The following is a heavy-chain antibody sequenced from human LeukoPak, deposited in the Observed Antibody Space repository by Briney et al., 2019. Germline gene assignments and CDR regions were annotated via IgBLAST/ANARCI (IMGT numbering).Heavy chain of an antibody. D-gene: IGHD3-10*01. CDR3: AREGSQYDYGSGPSNV. CDR2: INPNSGGT. J-gene: IGHJ6*02. CDR1: GYTLTAYY. Sequence: ASVKVSCKAYGYTLTAYYIHWVRQAPGQGLEWMGWINPNSGGTNYAQKFQGRVTMISDTSISTVYMEFNRLRSDDTAVYYCAREGSQYDYGSGPSNVWGQGTTASVSS. V-gene: IGHV1-2*02.